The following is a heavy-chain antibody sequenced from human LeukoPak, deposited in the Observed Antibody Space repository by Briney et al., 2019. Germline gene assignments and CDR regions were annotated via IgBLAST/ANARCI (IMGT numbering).Heavy chain of an antibody. CDR2: IGHDGRNK. V-gene: IGHV3-30*02. CDR1: GITFSNSG. D-gene: IGHD3/OR15-3a*01. Sequence: GGSLRLSCEASGITFSNSGMHWVRQAPGKGLEWVAYIGHDGRNKFYTESVRGRFTISGDNSMKMAYLQMNSLRTEDTAIYFCAKDGGWTFDIWGQGTMVTVSS. CDR3: AKDGGWTFDI. J-gene: IGHJ3*02.